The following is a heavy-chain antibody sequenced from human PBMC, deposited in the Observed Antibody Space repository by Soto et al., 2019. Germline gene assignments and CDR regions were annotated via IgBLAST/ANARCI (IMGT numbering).Heavy chain of an antibody. CDR2: ISYDGSNK. D-gene: IGHD3-22*01. Sequence: QVQLVESGGGVVQPGRSLRLSCAASGFTFSSYGMHWVRQAPGKGLEWVAVISYDGSNKYYADSVKGRFTISRDNSKNTLYLQMNSLRGEDTAVYYCAKDGGYYYDSSGYYSYYGMDVWGQGTTVTVSS. CDR3: AKDGGYYYDSSGYYSYYGMDV. V-gene: IGHV3-30*18. J-gene: IGHJ6*02. CDR1: GFTFSSYG.